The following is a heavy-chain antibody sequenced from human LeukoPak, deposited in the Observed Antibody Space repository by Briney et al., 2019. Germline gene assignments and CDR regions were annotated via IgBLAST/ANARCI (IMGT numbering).Heavy chain of an antibody. CDR1: GFTVSRYA. CDR2: ITNNNGKT. CDR3: AKDHPSSGWPTFEY. Sequence: GGSLRLSCTASGFTVSRYAMGWVRQVPGKELEWVSSITNNNGKTYYAYSVKDRFTISRDESENTVFLQMNSLRAEDTAIYYCAKDHPSSGWPTFEYWGQGTLVTVSP. V-gene: IGHV3-23*05. J-gene: IGHJ4*02. D-gene: IGHD6-19*01.